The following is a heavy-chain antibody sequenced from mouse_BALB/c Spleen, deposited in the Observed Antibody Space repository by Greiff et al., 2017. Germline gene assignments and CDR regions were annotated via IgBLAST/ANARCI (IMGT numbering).Heavy chain of an antibody. V-gene: IGHV14-1*02. J-gene: IGHJ4*01. Sequence: EVQLQQSGAELVRPGALVKLSCKASGFNIKDYYMHWVKQRPEQGLEWIGWIDPENGNTRYDPKFPGKASITADTSSNTAYLQLSSLTSEDTAVYYCATYYYGSSSYAMDYWGQGTSVTVSS. CDR3: ATYYYGSSSYAMDY. CDR1: GFNIKDYY. D-gene: IGHD1-1*01. CDR2: IDPENGNT.